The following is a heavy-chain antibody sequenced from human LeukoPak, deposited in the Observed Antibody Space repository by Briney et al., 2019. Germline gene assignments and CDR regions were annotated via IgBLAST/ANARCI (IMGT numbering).Heavy chain of an antibody. D-gene: IGHD2-2*02. CDR2: MNPNSGNT. V-gene: IGHV1-8*02. CDR3: ARAPALCSSTSCYTWFDP. CDR1: GYTFTGYY. J-gene: IGHJ5*02. Sequence: ASVKVSCKASGYTFTGYYMHWVRQAPGQGLEWMGWMNPNSGNTGYAQKFQGRVTMTRNTSISTAYMELSSLRSEDTAVYYCARAPALCSSTSCYTWFDPWGQGTLVTVSS.